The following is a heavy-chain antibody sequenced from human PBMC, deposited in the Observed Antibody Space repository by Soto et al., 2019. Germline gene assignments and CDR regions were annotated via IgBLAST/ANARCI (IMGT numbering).Heavy chain of an antibody. CDR1: GCTFSSYT. CDR2: IIPIFGTT. D-gene: IGHD4-4*01. J-gene: IGHJ6*02. V-gene: IGHV1-69*13. Sequence: ASVKASCKASGCTFSSYTMSWVRQARGQGLEWMGGIIPIFGTTTYAHKFQGRVTITADESTSTVYMELSSLRGEDTAVYYCARGALTTLAYDSGMDVWHQGTGFTLS. CDR3: ARGALTTLAYDSGMDV.